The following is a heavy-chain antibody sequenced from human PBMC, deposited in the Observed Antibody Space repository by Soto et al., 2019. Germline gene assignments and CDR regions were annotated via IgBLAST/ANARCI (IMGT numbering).Heavy chain of an antibody. CDR2: IIPIFGTA. Sequence: QVQLVQSGAEVKKPGSSVKVSCKASGGTFSSYAISWVRQAPGQGLEWMGGIIPIFGTANYAQKFQGRVTITADESTSTAYKELSSLRSEDTAVYYCARDPNMVRGVIITWFDPWGQGTLVTVSS. D-gene: IGHD3-10*01. CDR3: ARDPNMVRGVIITWFDP. J-gene: IGHJ5*02. CDR1: GGTFSSYA. V-gene: IGHV1-69*01.